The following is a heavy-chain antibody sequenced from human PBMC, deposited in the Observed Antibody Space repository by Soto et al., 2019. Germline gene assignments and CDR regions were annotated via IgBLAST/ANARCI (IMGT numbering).Heavy chain of an antibody. CDR2: ISAYNGNT. V-gene: IGHV1-18*01. CDR3: ASGVILTGYWGYFFDY. D-gene: IGHD3-9*01. CDR1: GYTFTSYG. Sequence: ASVKVSCKASGYTFTSYGISWVRQAPGQGLEWMGWISAYNGNTNYAQKLQGRVTMTTDTSTSTAYMELRSLRSDDTAVYYCASGVILTGYWGYFFDYWAQGTLVPVSS. J-gene: IGHJ4*02.